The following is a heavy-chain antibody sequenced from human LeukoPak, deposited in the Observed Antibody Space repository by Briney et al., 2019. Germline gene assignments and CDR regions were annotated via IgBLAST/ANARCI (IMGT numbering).Heavy chain of an antibody. CDR2: INWNGGST. V-gene: IGHV3-20*04. CDR3: ARLGVGATRDAFDI. D-gene: IGHD1-26*01. J-gene: IGHJ3*02. CDR1: GFTFYDYG. Sequence: GVSLRLSCTASGFTFYDYGMSCVRQAPGKALEWVSDINWNGGSTGYADSVKGRFTISRDNAKNSLYLQMNSLRAEDTALYYCARLGVGATRDAFDIWGQGTMVTVSS.